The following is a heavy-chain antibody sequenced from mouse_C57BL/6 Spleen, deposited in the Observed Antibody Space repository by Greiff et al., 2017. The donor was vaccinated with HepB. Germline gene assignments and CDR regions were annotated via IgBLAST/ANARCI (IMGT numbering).Heavy chain of an antibody. CDR2: INPNYGTT. CDR1: GYSFTNYN. D-gene: IGHD1-1*02. V-gene: IGHV1-39*01. J-gene: IGHJ1*03. CDR3: ESARGESWSYFDV. Sequence: VQLQQSGPELVKPGASVKISCKASGYSFTNYNMHWVKQSYGKSLEWIGIINPNYGTTSYNQKFKGKATLTVAQSSSTAYMQLNSLTSEDSAVDYCESARGESWSYFDVWGTGTTVTVSS.